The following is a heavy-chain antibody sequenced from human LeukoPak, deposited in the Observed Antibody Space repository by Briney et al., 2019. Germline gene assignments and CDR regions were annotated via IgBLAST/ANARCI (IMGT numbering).Heavy chain of an antibody. Sequence: PSETLSHTCTVSGGSISSGSYYWSWIRQPAGKGLEWIGRIYTSGSTNYNPSLKSRVTISVDTSKNQFSLKLSSVTAADTAVYYCARDATAQLQSGWFDPWGQGTLVTVSS. CDR1: GGSISSGSYY. CDR2: IYTSGST. D-gene: IGHD5-24*01. J-gene: IGHJ5*02. V-gene: IGHV4-61*02. CDR3: ARDATAQLQSGWFDP.